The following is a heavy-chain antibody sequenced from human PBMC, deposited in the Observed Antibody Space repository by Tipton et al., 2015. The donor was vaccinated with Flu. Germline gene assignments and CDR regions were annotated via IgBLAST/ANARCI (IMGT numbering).Heavy chain of an antibody. D-gene: IGHD6-13*01. Sequence: SLRLSCAASGFTFDDYGMSWVRQAPGKGLEWVSGINWNGGTTGYADSVKGRFTISRDNAKNSLYLEMNSLRAEDTAVYYCARDRAAAAPDYWGQGTLVTVSS. CDR1: GFTFDDYG. CDR2: INWNGGTT. V-gene: IGHV3-20*04. CDR3: ARDRAAAAPDY. J-gene: IGHJ4*02.